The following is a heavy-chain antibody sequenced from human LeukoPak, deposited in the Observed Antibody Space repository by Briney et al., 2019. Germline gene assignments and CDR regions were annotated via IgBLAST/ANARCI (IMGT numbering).Heavy chain of an antibody. CDR1: GGSISSYY. D-gene: IGHD1-26*01. Sequence: PSETLSLTCTVSGGSISSYYWSWIRQPAGKGLEWIGRIYSSGSTDYNPSLKSRVTISVDTSKNQFSLRLSSVTASDTAVYYCARDLSGSYNYWGQGTLVTVSS. CDR2: IYSSGST. V-gene: IGHV4-4*07. J-gene: IGHJ4*02. CDR3: ARDLSGSYNY.